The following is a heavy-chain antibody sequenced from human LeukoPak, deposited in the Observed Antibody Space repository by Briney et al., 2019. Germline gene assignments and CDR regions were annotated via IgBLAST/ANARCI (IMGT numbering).Heavy chain of an antibody. V-gene: IGHV3-66*03. Sequence: GGSLRLSCAGSGFSVSNYYMSWVRQAPGKGLEWVSLIRDSGETYYADSVKGRFTISRDNSKNTMYLQMNRLRVEDTAVYFCARDRAVTQDWVEFDPWGRGTLVTVSS. J-gene: IGHJ5*02. CDR3: ARDRAVTQDWVEFDP. D-gene: IGHD4-17*01. CDR1: GFSVSNYY. CDR2: IRDSGET.